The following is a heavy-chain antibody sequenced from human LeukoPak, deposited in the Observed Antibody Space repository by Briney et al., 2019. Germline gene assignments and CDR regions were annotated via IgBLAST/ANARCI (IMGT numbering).Heavy chain of an antibody. J-gene: IGHJ4*02. CDR3: ARGGIPDY. CDR1: GYFISSGYY. Sequence: PSETLSLTCTVSGYFISSGYYWGWIRQPPGKGLEWIGNIYYSGSTNYNPSLKSRVTISVDTSRNQFSLKLSSVTAADTAVYYCARGGIPDYWGQGILVTVSS. V-gene: IGHV4-38-2*02. D-gene: IGHD2-21*01. CDR2: IYYSGST.